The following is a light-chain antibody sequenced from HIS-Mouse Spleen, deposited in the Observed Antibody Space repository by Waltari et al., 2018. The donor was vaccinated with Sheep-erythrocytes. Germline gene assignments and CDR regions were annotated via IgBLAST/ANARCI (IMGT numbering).Light chain of an antibody. V-gene: IGLV2-11*01. J-gene: IGLJ1*01. Sequence: QSALTQPRSVSGSPGQSVTISCTVTSSDVGGYNYVSWYQQHPGKAPKLMIYDVSKRPSGGPARVYGAKSGNTAALTISGLQAEEEADYYCCSYAGSYNHVFATGTKVTVL. CDR3: CSYAGSYNHV. CDR2: DVS. CDR1: SSDVGGYNY.